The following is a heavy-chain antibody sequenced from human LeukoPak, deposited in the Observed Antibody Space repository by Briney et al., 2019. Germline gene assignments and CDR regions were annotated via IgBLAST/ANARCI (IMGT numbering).Heavy chain of an antibody. CDR2: IYYSGST. Sequence: SETLSLTCTVSGGSISSSSYYWGWIRQPPGKGLEWIGSIYYSGSTYYNPSLKSRVTISVDTSKNQFSLKLSSLTAADTAVYYCARGYCSGGTCYSLGSRDQFPLDYWGQGTLVTVSS. V-gene: IGHV4-39*07. CDR1: GGSISSSSYY. J-gene: IGHJ4*02. CDR3: ARGYCSGGTCYSLGSRDQFPLDY. D-gene: IGHD2-15*01.